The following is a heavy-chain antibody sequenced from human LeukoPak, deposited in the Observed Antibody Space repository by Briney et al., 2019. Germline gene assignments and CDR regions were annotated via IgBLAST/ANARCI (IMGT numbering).Heavy chain of an antibody. CDR3: ATVYDILTGYYTGLDY. CDR2: ISSSGSTI. CDR1: GFTFSDYY. V-gene: IGHV3-11*04. J-gene: IGHJ4*02. D-gene: IGHD3-9*01. Sequence: TGGSLRLSCAASGFTFSDYYMSWIRQAPGKWLEWVSYISSSGSTIYYADSVKGRFTISRDNAKSSLYLQMNSLRAEDTAVYYCATVYDILTGYYTGLDYWGQGTLVTVSS.